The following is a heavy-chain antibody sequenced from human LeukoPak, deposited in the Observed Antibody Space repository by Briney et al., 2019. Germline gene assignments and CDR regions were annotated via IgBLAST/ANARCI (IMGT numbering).Heavy chain of an antibody. Sequence: SETLSLTCTVSGGSISSSGDNWGWIRQPPGKGLEWIGLIYYSGSTYYSLSLKSRVTISIETSKNQFSLKLSSVTAADTAIYYCARHPSSSWSGAFDIWGQGTLVTVSS. V-gene: IGHV4-39*01. D-gene: IGHD6-13*01. CDR3: ARHPSSSWSGAFDI. CDR1: GGSISSSGDN. J-gene: IGHJ3*02. CDR2: IYYSGST.